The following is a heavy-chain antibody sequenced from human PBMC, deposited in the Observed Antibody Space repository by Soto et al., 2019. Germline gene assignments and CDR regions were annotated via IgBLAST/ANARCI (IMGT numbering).Heavy chain of an antibody. J-gene: IGHJ5*02. V-gene: IGHV2-5*02. D-gene: IGHD2-2*01. CDR2: IYWDDDK. Sequence: SGPTLVNPTQTLTLTCTFSGFSLSMSGVGVGWIRQPPGKALEWLALIYWDDDKRYSPSLKGRLTITKDTSKNQVVLTMTNMDPVDTATYYCARGLRYCSSTNCPNCFDPWGQGTLVTVSS. CDR1: GFSLSMSGVG. CDR3: ARGLRYCSSTNCPNCFDP.